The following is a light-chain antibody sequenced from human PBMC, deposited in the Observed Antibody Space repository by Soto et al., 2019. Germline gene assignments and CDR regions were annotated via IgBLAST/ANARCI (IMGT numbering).Light chain of an antibody. V-gene: IGKV3-11*01. CDR3: HQSNDWWT. Sequence: EIGLTQSPATLSWSRGEIATLSCRASQSVSSYLAWYQQKPGQAPRLLIYDASNRATGIPARFSGSGSGTDFTLTISSLQSEDFAVYYCHQSNDWWTFGQGTKVDNK. CDR2: DAS. J-gene: IGKJ1*01. CDR1: QSVSSY.